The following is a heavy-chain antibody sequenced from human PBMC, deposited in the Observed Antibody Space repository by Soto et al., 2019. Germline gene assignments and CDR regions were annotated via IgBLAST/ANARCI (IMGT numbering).Heavy chain of an antibody. CDR1: GYTFTSHD. V-gene: IGHV1-8*01. Sequence: ASVKVSCKASGYTFTSHDINWVRQATGQGLEWMGWMNPNSGNTGYAQKFQGRVTMTRNTSISTAYMELSSLRSEDTAVYYCARDREMATTLAFDYWGQGTLVTVSS. J-gene: IGHJ4*02. CDR3: ARDREMATTLAFDY. D-gene: IGHD1-1*01. CDR2: MNPNSGNT.